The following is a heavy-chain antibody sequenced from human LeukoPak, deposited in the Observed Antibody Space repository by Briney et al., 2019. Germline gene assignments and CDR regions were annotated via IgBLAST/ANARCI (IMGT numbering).Heavy chain of an antibody. CDR1: GFTFSNSA. Sequence: GGSLRLSCVASGFTFSNSAMSWVRQAPGKGLEWVSSITGSGGSTSYADSVKGRFTISRDNSENTLYLQMNSLRAEDTAVYYCAKAHMTSEDHWGQGTLVIVSA. CDR3: AKAHMTSEDH. J-gene: IGHJ4*02. V-gene: IGHV3-23*01. CDR2: ITGSGGST. D-gene: IGHD4-17*01.